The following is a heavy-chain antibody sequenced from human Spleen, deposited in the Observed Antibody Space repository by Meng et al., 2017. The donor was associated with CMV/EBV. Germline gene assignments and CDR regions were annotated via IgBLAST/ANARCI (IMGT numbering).Heavy chain of an antibody. V-gene: IGHV4-39*07. J-gene: IGHJ4*02. D-gene: IGHD6-13*01. Sequence: CAVSGGSIICRCYCWRWIRPPPGKALEWIGTISYTGSTFYNPSLKSRATLSVDTSKNQFSLKLTSVTASDTAMYYCTRRLAAAGLRYWGQGTLVTVSS. CDR2: ISYTGST. CDR1: GGSIICRCYC. CDR3: TRRLAAAGLRY.